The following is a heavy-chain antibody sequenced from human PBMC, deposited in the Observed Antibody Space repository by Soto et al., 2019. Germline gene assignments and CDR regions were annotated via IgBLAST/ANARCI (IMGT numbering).Heavy chain of an antibody. CDR1: GGSISSGGYY. Sequence: NPSETLSLTCTVSGGSISSGGYYWSWIRQHPGKGLEWIGYIYYSGSTYYNPSLKSRVTISVDTSKNQFSLKLSSVTAADTAVYYCARGGGEAYYYDSSGYYRIFDYWGQGTLVTVSS. CDR2: IYYSGST. CDR3: ARGGGEAYYYDSSGYYRIFDY. V-gene: IGHV4-31*03. J-gene: IGHJ4*02. D-gene: IGHD3-22*01.